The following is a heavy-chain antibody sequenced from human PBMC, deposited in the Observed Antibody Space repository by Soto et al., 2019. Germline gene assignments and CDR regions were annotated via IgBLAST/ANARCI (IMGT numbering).Heavy chain of an antibody. CDR2: ISYDGSNK. CDR1: GFTFSSYG. Sequence: QVQLVESGGGVVQPGRSLRLSCAASGFTFSSYGMHWVRQAPGKGLEWVAVISYDGSNKYYADSVKGRFTISRDNSKNTLYLQMNSLRAEDTAVYYGAKDLLGGEGYYGMDVWGQGTTVTVSS. D-gene: IGHD3-16*01. CDR3: AKDLLGGEGYYGMDV. V-gene: IGHV3-30*18. J-gene: IGHJ6*02.